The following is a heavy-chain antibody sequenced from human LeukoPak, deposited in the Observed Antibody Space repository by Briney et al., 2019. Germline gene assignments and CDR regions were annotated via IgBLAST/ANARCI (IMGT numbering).Heavy chain of an antibody. CDR2: INHSGST. V-gene: IGHV4-34*01. Sequence: KPSETLSLTCAVYGGSFSGYYWSWIRQPPGKGLEWIGEINHSGSTNYNPSLKSRVTISVDTSNNQFSLKLSSVTAADTAVYYCARGLGSWKYWGQGTLVTVSS. CDR3: ARGLGSWKY. J-gene: IGHJ4*02. D-gene: IGHD6-13*01. CDR1: GGSFSGYY.